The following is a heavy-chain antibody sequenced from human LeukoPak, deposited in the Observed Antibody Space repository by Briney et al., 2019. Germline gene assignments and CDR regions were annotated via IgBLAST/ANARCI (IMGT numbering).Heavy chain of an antibody. J-gene: IGHJ4*02. CDR3: AKDAFAAAGTGIFDY. CDR1: GFTFSSYG. CDR2: IWYDGSNK. Sequence: GRSLRLSCAASGFTFSSYGMHWVRQAPGKGLEWVAVIWYDGSNKYYADSVKGRFTISRDNSKNTLYLQMNSLRAEDTAVYYCAKDAFAAAGTGIFDYWGQGTLVTVSS. D-gene: IGHD6-13*01. V-gene: IGHV3-33*06.